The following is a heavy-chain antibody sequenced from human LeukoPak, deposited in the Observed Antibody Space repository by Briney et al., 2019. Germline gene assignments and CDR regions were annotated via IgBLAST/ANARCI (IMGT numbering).Heavy chain of an antibody. V-gene: IGHV3-30*02. CDR3: AKDLDGSGYRLDY. Sequence: GGSLRLSCAVSGFTFSSYAMHWVRQAPGEGLEWVAFIRYDGSKKYYADSVKGRFTISRDNSKNTLYLQMNSLRAEDTAVYYCAKDLDGSGYRLDYWGQGTLVTVSS. J-gene: IGHJ4*02. CDR1: GFTFSSYA. D-gene: IGHD3-22*01. CDR2: IRYDGSKK.